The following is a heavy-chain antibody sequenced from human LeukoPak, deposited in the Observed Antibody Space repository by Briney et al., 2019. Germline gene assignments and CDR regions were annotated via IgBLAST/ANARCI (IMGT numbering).Heavy chain of an antibody. D-gene: IGHD6-19*01. CDR3: AKSLDAQAVADPFDY. CDR2: MKQGGSEI. Sequence: GGSLRLSCVASGFTFSRHWMSWVRQAPGKGLEWVANMKQGGSEIYYLDSVKGRFTISRDNSRNTLYLQMNSLRAEDTAVYYCAKSLDAQAVADPFDYWGQGTLVTVSS. CDR1: GFTFSRHW. J-gene: IGHJ4*02. V-gene: IGHV3-7*01.